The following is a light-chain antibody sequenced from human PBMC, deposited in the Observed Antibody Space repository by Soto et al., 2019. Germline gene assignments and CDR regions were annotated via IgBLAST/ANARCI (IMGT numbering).Light chain of an antibody. V-gene: IGKV1-9*01. CDR3: QQFNSYPYT. CDR2: AAS. Sequence: DIQLTQSPSFLSASVGDRVTITCRASRGISSYLAWYQQKPGKAPKLLIYAASTLQSGVPSRFSGSGSGTEFTLTIGSLQPEDFATYYCQQFNSYPYTFGQGTELEIK. CDR1: RGISSY. J-gene: IGKJ2*01.